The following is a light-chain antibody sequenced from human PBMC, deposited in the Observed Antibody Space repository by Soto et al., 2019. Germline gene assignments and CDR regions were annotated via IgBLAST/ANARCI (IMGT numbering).Light chain of an antibody. CDR1: SSNIGSNY. Sequence: QSVLTQPPSVSAAPGQKVTISCSGSSSNIGSNYVSCYQHLPGTAPKLLIYDNNKRPSGIPDRFSGSQSGTSATLGITGLQTGDEADYYCAAWDDSLNVVVFGGGTKLTVL. V-gene: IGLV1-51*01. J-gene: IGLJ2*01. CDR3: AAWDDSLNVVV. CDR2: DNN.